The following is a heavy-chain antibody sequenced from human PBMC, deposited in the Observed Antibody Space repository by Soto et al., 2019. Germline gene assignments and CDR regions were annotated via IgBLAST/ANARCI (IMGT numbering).Heavy chain of an antibody. CDR1: GGSFNGYY. V-gene: IGHV4-34*01. D-gene: IGHD3-3*01. CDR2: INHGGTT. CDR3: ARGFGGSIFGILSNFYYYAMDV. J-gene: IGHJ6*02. Sequence: LSLTCAVYGGSFNGYYWSWVRQPPGKGLEWIGEINHGGTTNNHPSLTSRVTISVDTSKNQFSLKLSSVTAADTAVYYCARGFGGSIFGILSNFYYYAMDVWGQGTPVTVSS.